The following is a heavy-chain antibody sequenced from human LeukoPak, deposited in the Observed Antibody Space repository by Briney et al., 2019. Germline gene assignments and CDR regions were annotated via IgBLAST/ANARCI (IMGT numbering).Heavy chain of an antibody. V-gene: IGHV3-23*01. Sequence: GGSLRLSCAPSGFTFSSYAMSWVRQAPGKGLEWVSAISGSGGSTYYADSVKGRFTISRDNSKNTLYLQMNSLRAEDTAVYYCAKGGYSYGYGGYYFDYWGQGTLVTVSS. D-gene: IGHD5-18*01. J-gene: IGHJ4*02. CDR2: ISGSGGST. CDR3: AKGGYSYGYGGYYFDY. CDR1: GFTFSSYA.